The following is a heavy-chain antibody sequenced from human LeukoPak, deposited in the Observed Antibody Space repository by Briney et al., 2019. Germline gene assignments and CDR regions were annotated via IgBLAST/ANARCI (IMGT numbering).Heavy chain of an antibody. Sequence: ASVKLSCKASRYTFTGYYMHWVRQAPGQRLEWMGWINPNSGGTNYAQTFQGRVTMTRDTSISTAYMELSRLRSDDTAVYYCASGGETGYSSGRNYYFDYWGQGTLVTVSS. CDR3: ASGGETGYSSGRNYYFDY. CDR1: RYTFTGYY. V-gene: IGHV1-2*02. D-gene: IGHD6-19*01. CDR2: INPNSGGT. J-gene: IGHJ4*02.